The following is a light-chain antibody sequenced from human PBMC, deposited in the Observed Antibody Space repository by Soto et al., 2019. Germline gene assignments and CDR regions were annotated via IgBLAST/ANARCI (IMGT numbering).Light chain of an antibody. CDR3: QQRSNWPSWT. Sequence: EIVLTQSPATLSLSPGERATLSCRASQSVSSSLPWYLQKPGQAPRLLIYDASNRATGIPARFSGSGSGTVFTLTISSLEPEDFAVYYCQQRSNWPSWTFGQGTKVEIK. CDR1: QSVSSS. J-gene: IGKJ1*01. V-gene: IGKV3-11*01. CDR2: DAS.